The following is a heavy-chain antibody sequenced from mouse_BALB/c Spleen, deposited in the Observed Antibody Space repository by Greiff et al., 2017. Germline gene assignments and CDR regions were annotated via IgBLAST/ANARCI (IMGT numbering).Heavy chain of an antibody. V-gene: IGHV1-80*01. CDR3: AGWFAY. J-gene: IGHJ3*01. CDR1: GYAFSSYW. Sequence: QVQLKESGAELVRPGSSVKISCKASGYAFSSYWMNWVKQRPGQGLEWIGQIYPGDGDTNYNGKFKGKATLTADKSSSTAYMQLSSLTSEDSAVYFCAGWFAYWGQGTLVTVSA. CDR2: IYPGDGDT.